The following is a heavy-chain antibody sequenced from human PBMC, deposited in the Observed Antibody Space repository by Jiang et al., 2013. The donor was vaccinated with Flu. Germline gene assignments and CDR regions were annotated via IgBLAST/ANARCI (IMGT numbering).Heavy chain of an antibody. J-gene: IGHJ3*01. CDR1: GFTFSHHD. CDR2: ISYEEGNSK. V-gene: IGHV3-30-3*01. Sequence: VAQPGRSLRVSCAASGFTFSHHDMHWVRQAPGKGLEWVATISYEEGNSKFYADSVKGRFTISRDNSKNTLYLHMNSLRVDDTAIYYCARVNPYGAGGAFDVWGQGTMVTVSS. CDR3: ARVNPYGAGGAFDV. D-gene: IGHD4/OR15-4a*01.